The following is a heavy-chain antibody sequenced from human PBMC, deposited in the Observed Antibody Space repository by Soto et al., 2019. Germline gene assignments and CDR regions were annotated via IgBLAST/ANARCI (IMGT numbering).Heavy chain of an antibody. V-gene: IGHV3-33*01. J-gene: IGHJ3*02. CDR1: GFTFSSYG. Sequence: LRLSCAVSGFTFSSYGMHWVRQAPGKGLEWVAVIWYDGSNKYYADSVKGRFTISRDNSKNTLYLQMNSLRAEDTAVYYCARDRRPPRSADAFDIWGQGTMVTVSS. CDR3: ARDRRPPRSADAFDI. CDR2: IWYDGSNK.